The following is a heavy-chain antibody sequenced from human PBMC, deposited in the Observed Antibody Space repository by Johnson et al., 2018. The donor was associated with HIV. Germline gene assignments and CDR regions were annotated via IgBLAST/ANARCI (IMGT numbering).Heavy chain of an antibody. V-gene: IGHV3-30*03. D-gene: IGHD2-15*01. CDR3: ARGGCSGGSCYSHDAFDI. CDR2: ISFDGRNK. CDR1: AFTFSSYD. J-gene: IGHJ3*02. Sequence: QVQLVESGGGVVQPGRSLRLSCAASAFTFSSYDMHWVRQAPGKGLEWVAVISFDGRNKYYADSVMGRFTISRDNAKNTLYLQMNSLRAEDTAVYYCARGGCSGGSCYSHDAFDIWGQGAMVTVSS.